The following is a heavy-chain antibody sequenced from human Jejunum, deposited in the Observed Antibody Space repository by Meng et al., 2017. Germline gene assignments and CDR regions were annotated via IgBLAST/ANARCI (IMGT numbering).Heavy chain of an antibody. D-gene: IGHD2-15*01. CDR3: ARDHGSERWFYY. J-gene: IGHJ4*02. CDR2: VFYTGST. V-gene: IGHV4-39*07. Sequence: SETLSLTCTLSGDSLSSSIYYWGWVRQPPGKGLEWIGTVFYTGSTYYNPSLKSRVTISVATSKNQLSLKLNSVTATDTAVYYCARDHGSERWFYYRGQGTLVTVSS. CDR1: GDSLSSSIYY.